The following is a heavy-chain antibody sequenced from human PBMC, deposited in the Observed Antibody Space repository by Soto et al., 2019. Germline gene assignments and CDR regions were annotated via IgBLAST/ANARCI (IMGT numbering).Heavy chain of an antibody. V-gene: IGHV4-31*03. CDR1: GGSISSGGYY. J-gene: IGHJ3*02. D-gene: IGHD5-12*01. CDR3: ARHTYSGYGLDAFDI. CDR2: IYYSGST. Sequence: QVQLQESGPGLVKPSQTLSLTCTVSGGSISSGGYYWSWIRQHPGKGLEWIGYIYYSGSTYYNPSLKSRVTISVDTSKNQCSLKLSSVTAADTAVYYCARHTYSGYGLDAFDIWGQGTMVTVSS.